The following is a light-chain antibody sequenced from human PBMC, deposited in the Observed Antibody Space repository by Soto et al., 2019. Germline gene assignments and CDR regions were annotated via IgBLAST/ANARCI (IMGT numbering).Light chain of an antibody. CDR2: DVG. CDR1: SSDVGAYNY. CDR3: SSYTRSSSVV. Sequence: QSALTQPASVSGSPGQSITISCTGTSSDVGAYNYVSWYQLHPGKPPKLMIYDVGIRPSGVSNRFSGSKSGNTASLTISGLQAEDETDYYCSSYTRSSSVVFGGGTKVTVL. V-gene: IGLV2-14*03. J-gene: IGLJ2*01.